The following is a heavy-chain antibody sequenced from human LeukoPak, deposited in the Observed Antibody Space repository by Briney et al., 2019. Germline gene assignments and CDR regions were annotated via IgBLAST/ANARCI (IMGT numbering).Heavy chain of an antibody. Sequence: HGESLKISCTPSVYIFASQLIGCGRETRGKGVGWMGIIKPRNSAIVYTPSFQGLVSSTADNSTSTAFLQRSSLKASDTAMYYCSPRASSDTSPVAWGQGTLVTVSS. CDR1: VYIFASQL. V-gene: IGHV5-51*01. D-gene: IGHD3-22*01. J-gene: IGHJ5*02. CDR3: SPRASSDTSPVA. CDR2: IKPRNSAI.